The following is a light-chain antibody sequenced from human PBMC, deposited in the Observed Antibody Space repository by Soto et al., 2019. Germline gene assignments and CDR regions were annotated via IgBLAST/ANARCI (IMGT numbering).Light chain of an antibody. Sequence: QSALTQPASVSGSPGQSITISCTGTSSDVGAYTYVSWYQQHPGKAPKLMIFEVSDRPSGVSNLFSGSKSGNTASLTISGLQAEDEADYYCSSYTTSNTLVFGGGTKLTVL. CDR3: SSYTTSNTLV. J-gene: IGLJ2*01. V-gene: IGLV2-14*01. CDR1: SSDVGAYTY. CDR2: EVS.